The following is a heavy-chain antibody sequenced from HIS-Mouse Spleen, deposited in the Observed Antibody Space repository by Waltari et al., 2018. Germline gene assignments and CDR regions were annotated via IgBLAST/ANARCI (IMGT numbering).Heavy chain of an antibody. J-gene: IGHJ2*01. Sequence: QLQLQESGPGLVKPSETLSLTCTVSGGSISSSSYYWGWIRQPPGTGLGWIGSLYYRVGTYSNPSLKGRVTISVETAKNQFSLKLSSVTAADTAVYYCAREIPYSSSWYDWYFDLWGRGTLVTVSS. D-gene: IGHD6-13*01. V-gene: IGHV4-39*07. CDR1: GGSISSSSYY. CDR3: AREIPYSSSWYDWYFDL. CDR2: LYYRVGT.